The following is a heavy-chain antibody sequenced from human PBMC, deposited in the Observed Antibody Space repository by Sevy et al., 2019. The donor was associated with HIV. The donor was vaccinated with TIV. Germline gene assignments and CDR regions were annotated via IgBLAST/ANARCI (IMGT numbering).Heavy chain of an antibody. CDR2: ISGSCDIT. CDR3: AKTDRISALGQFDY. CDR1: GFTFSRFA. V-gene: IGHV3-23*01. J-gene: IGHJ4*02. D-gene: IGHD6-13*01. Sequence: QLGGSLRLSCAASGFTFSRFAMSWVRQAPGKGLEWVSIISGSCDITYYEQSVKGRFTISRDNSKNTLSLQMNSLRAEDTAIYFCAKTDRISALGQFDYWGQGTLVTVSS.